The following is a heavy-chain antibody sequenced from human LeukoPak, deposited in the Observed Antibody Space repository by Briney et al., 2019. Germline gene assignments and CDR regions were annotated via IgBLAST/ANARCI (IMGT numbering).Heavy chain of an antibody. V-gene: IGHV3-21*01. CDR3: ARDKGGSGYLPANDY. Sequence: PGGSLRLSCAASGFTFSSYAMSWVRQAPGKGLEWVSSISSSSSYIYYADSVKGRFTISRDNAKNSLYLQMNSLRAEDTAVYYCARDKGGSGYLPANDYWGQGTLVTVSS. D-gene: IGHD3-22*01. CDR2: ISSSSSYI. J-gene: IGHJ4*02. CDR1: GFTFSSYA.